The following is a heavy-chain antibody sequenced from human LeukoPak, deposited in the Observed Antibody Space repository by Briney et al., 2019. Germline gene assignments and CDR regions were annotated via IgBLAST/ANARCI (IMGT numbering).Heavy chain of an antibody. V-gene: IGHV4-34*01. CDR3: ARTDSGSAIDY. CDR2: INHSGST. Sequence: SETLSLTCAVYGGXFSGYYCSWIRQPPGKGLEWIGEINHSGSTNYNPSLKSRVTISVDTSKNQFSLKLRSVPAADTAVYYCARTDSGSAIDYWGQGTLVTVSS. D-gene: IGHD1-26*01. CDR1: GGXFSGYY. J-gene: IGHJ4*02.